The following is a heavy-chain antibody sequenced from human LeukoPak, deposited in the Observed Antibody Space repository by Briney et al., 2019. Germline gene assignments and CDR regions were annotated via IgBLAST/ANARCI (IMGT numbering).Heavy chain of an antibody. D-gene: IGHD3-10*01. J-gene: IGHJ4*02. V-gene: IGHV1-46*01. CDR3: ARDRNPFGEPEGSFDN. CDR1: GYTFISYY. Sequence: ALVKVSCKASGYTFISYYIHWVRQAPGQGLEWMGIINPSGGSTSYAQKFQGRVTMTRDTSTSIVYMEVSSLRPEDTAVYSCARDRNPFGEPEGSFDNWGQGTLVTVSS. CDR2: INPSGGST.